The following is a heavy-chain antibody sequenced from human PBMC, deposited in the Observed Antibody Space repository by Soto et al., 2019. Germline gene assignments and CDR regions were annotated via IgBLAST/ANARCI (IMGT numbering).Heavy chain of an antibody. V-gene: IGHV3-30-3*01. D-gene: IGHD3-22*01. CDR2: ISYDGSNK. Sequence: QVQLVESGGGVVQPGRSLRLSCAASGFTFSSYAMHRVRQAPGKGLEWVAVISYDGSNKYYADSVKGRFTISRDNSKNTLYLQMNSLRAEDTAVYYCARDPASDSSGYYFDYWGQGTLVTVSS. J-gene: IGHJ4*02. CDR1: GFTFSSYA. CDR3: ARDPASDSSGYYFDY.